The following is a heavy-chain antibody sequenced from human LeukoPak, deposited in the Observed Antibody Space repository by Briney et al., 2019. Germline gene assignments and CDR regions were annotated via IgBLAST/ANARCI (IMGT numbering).Heavy chain of an antibody. CDR1: GGTFSSYA. V-gene: IGHV1-69*04. J-gene: IGHJ3*02. CDR3: ASALSLHGAFDI. CDR2: IIPILGIA. Sequence: SVKVSCKASGGTFSSYAIGWVRQAPGQGLEWMGRIIPILGIANYAQKFQGRVTITADKSTSTAYMELSSVRSEDTAVYYCASALSLHGAFDIWGQGTMVTVSS. D-gene: IGHD2-15*01.